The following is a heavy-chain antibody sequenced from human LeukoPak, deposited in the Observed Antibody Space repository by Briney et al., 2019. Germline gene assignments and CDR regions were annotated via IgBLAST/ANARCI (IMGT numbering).Heavy chain of an antibody. D-gene: IGHD3-22*01. V-gene: IGHV1-69*05. J-gene: IGHJ4*02. CDR2: VIPIFGTA. CDR1: GGTFSSYA. CDR3: ARDRLPRRGSGYYFDY. Sequence: SVKVSCKASGGTFSSYAISWVRQAPGQGLEWMGRVIPIFGTANYAQKFQGRVTITTDESTSTAYMELSSLRSEDTAVYYCARDRLPRRGSGYYFDYWGQGTLVTVSS.